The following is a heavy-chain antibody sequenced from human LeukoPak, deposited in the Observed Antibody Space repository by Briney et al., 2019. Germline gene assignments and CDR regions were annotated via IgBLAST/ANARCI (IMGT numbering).Heavy chain of an antibody. J-gene: IGHJ4*02. CDR1: GFSFTNAW. Sequence: GGSLRLSCAASGFSFTNAWMSWVRQAPGKGLEWVGRIKSRTDGGTADYAAPVKGRFTIPRDDSKNTLYLQMNSLKTEDTAVYYCSSGAVAAYFDHWGLGTLVTVSS. V-gene: IGHV3-15*01. CDR2: IKSRTDGGTA. D-gene: IGHD6-19*01. CDR3: SSGAVAAYFDH.